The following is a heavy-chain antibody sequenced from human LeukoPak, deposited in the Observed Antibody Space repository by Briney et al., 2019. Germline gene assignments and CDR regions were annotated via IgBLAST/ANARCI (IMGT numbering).Heavy chain of an antibody. CDR1: GFTFTTYT. J-gene: IGHJ4*02. CDR3: ATDSSSWNIFDN. D-gene: IGHD2-15*01. V-gene: IGHV3-23*01. Sequence: GGSLRLSCAASGFTFTTYTIPCVRPAPAAELNCISSIRGSGYSTFYSESVKGRSSISRDNSKNSVYLQMTNLTAGDTAVYFCATDSSSWNIFDNWGQGTLVTVSS. CDR2: IRGSGYST.